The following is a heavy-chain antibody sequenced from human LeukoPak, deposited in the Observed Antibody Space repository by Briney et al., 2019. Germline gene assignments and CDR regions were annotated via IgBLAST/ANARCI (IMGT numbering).Heavy chain of an antibody. V-gene: IGHV3-23*01. Sequence: GGSLRLSCAASGFTFSSYAMSWVRQAPGKGLEWVSAISGSGGSTYYADSVKGRFTISRDNSKNMVHLQMNSLRAEDTAVYYCAKGIYGDYRRGFDYWGQGTLVTVSS. CDR3: AKGIYGDYRRGFDY. CDR1: GFTFSSYA. J-gene: IGHJ4*02. CDR2: ISGSGGST. D-gene: IGHD4-17*01.